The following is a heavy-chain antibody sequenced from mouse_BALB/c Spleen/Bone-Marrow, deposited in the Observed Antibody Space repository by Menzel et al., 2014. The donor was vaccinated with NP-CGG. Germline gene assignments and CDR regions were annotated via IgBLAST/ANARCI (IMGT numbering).Heavy chain of an antibody. CDR1: GFSLTSYG. V-gene: IGHV2-9*02. CDR2: IWAGGST. D-gene: IGHD2-14*01. J-gene: IGHJ3*01. Sequence: QVQLQQPGPGLVAPSQSLSITCTVSGFSLTSYGVHWVRQPPGKGLEWLGVIWAGGSTNYNSALMSRLSISKDNSKSQVFLKMNSLQTDDTAMYYCARDDYRYGAYWGQGTLVTVSA. CDR3: ARDDYRYGAY.